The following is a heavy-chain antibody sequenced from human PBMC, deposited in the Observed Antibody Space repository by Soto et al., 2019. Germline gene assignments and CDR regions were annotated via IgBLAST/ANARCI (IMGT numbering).Heavy chain of an antibody. CDR3: VRVAYGDLGG. Sequence: EVQLVESGGGLVQPGGSLRLSCAGSGFTFSSYWMHWVRQAPGKGLVWVSRIKSDGSDTSYADSVKGRFTISRDNAKNTLYLQMSSLRAEDTAVYYCVRVAYGDLGGWGQGTLVTVSS. CDR1: GFTFSSYW. V-gene: IGHV3-74*01. D-gene: IGHD4-17*01. J-gene: IGHJ4*02. CDR2: IKSDGSDT.